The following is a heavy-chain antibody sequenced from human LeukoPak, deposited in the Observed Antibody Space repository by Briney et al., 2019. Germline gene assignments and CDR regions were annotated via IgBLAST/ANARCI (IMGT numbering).Heavy chain of an antibody. CDR1: GGSISSYY. CDR3: ARDFPYYYGSVDY. J-gene: IGHJ4*02. Sequence: SETLSLTCTVSGGSISSYYWSWIRQPPGKGLEWIGDIYYSGSTNYNPSLKSRVTISVDTSKNQFSLKLSSVTAADTAVYYCARDFPYYYGSVDYWGQGTLVTVSS. D-gene: IGHD3-10*01. V-gene: IGHV4-59*01. CDR2: IYYSGST.